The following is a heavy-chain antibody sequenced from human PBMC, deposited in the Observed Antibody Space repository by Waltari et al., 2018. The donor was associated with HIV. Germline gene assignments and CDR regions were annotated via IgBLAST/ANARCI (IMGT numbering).Heavy chain of an antibody. V-gene: IGHV3-30*18. J-gene: IGHJ3*02. CDR1: GFTFSSYG. CDR2: ILYDGSSK. Sequence: QVQLVESGGGVVQPGRSLRLSCAASGFTFSSYGMHWVRQAPGKGLEVVSVILYDGSSKYYSDSVKGRFTVSRDNSKNTLYLQMNSLRAEDTAVFYCMKGSPGASLNAFEIWGQGTMVTVSS. CDR3: MKGSPGASLNAFEI.